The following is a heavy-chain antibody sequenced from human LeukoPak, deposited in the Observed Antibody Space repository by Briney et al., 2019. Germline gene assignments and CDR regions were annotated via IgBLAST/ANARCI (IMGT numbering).Heavy chain of an antibody. D-gene: IGHD1-26*01. CDR2: ISSNGGST. Sequence: GGSLRLSCSASGFTFSSYAIHWVRQAPGKGLEYVSAISSNGGSTYYADSVKGRFTISRDNSKNTLYLQMNSLRAEDTAVYYCGRDLGGRSSYWGQGTLVTVSS. CDR3: GRDLGGRSSY. V-gene: IGHV3-64*04. CDR1: GFTFSSYA. J-gene: IGHJ4*02.